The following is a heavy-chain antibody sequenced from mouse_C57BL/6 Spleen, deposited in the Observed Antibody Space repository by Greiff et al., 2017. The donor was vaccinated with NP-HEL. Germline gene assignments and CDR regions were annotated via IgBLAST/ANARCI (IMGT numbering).Heavy chain of an antibody. CDR1: GYTFTSYW. D-gene: IGHD2-2*01. Sequence: QVQLQQPGAELVKPGASVKLSCKASGYTFTSYWMQWVKQRPGQGLEWIGEIDPSDSYTNYNQKFKGKATLTVDTSSSTAYMQLSSLTSEDSAVYYCARWGYYGYVYAMDYWGQGTSVTVSS. CDR2: IDPSDSYT. J-gene: IGHJ4*01. CDR3: ARWGYYGYVYAMDY. V-gene: IGHV1-50*01.